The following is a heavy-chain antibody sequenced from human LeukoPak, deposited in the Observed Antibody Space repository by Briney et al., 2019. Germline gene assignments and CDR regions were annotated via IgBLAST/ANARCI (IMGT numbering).Heavy chain of an antibody. D-gene: IGHD1-7*01. Sequence: GSLRLSCAASGFTFSDYYMSWIRQPPGKGLEWIGEINHSGSTNYNPSLKSRVTISVDTSKNQFSLKLSSVTAADTAVYYCARGPRRNWNYLSPYYYYYMDVWGKGTTVTVSS. V-gene: IGHV4-34*01. CDR2: INHSGST. CDR1: GFTFSDYY. J-gene: IGHJ6*03. CDR3: ARGPRRNWNYLSPYYYYYMDV.